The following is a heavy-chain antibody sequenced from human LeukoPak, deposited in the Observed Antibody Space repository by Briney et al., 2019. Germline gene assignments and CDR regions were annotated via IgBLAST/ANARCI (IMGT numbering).Heavy chain of an antibody. CDR3: ASVGPYYYGSGSYSVIHDY. CDR2: IYHSGST. Sequence: SQTLSLTCTVSGGSISSGGYYWSWIRQPPGKGLEWIGYIYHSGSTYYNPSLKSRVTISVDTSKNQFSLKLSSVTAADTAVYYCASVGPYYYGSGSYSVIHDYWGQGTLVTVSS. CDR1: GGSISSGGYY. V-gene: IGHV4-30-2*01. D-gene: IGHD3-10*01. J-gene: IGHJ4*02.